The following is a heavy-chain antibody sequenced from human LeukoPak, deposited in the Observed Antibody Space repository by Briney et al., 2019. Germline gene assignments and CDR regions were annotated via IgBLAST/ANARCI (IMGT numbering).Heavy chain of an antibody. Sequence: GGSLRLSCAASGFPFSNYWMSWVRQAPGKGLEWVANIKQNGSEKYYVDSVKGRFTISRDNAKNSLYLQMNSLRAEDTAVYYCARDNPLYGSGSYYYYYYMDVWGKGTTVTVSS. CDR3: ARDNPLYGSGSYYYYYYMDV. V-gene: IGHV3-7*01. CDR2: IKQNGSEK. D-gene: IGHD3-10*01. J-gene: IGHJ6*03. CDR1: GFPFSNYW.